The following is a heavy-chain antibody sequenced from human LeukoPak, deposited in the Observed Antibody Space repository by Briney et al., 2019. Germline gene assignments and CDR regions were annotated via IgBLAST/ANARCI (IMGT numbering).Heavy chain of an antibody. J-gene: IGHJ4*02. V-gene: IGHV3-15*01. CDR1: SFTFSSYA. CDR2: TKSKTDGGTT. CDR3: ATYLVDSNTYVLSAY. Sequence: GGSLRLSCAASSFTFSSYAMGWVRQAPGKGLEWVGRTKSKTDGGTTDDAAPVKGRFTLSRDDSKNTLYLQMNSLNTEDTAVYYCATYLVDSNTYVLSAYWGQRTLVTVSS. D-gene: IGHD2/OR15-2a*01.